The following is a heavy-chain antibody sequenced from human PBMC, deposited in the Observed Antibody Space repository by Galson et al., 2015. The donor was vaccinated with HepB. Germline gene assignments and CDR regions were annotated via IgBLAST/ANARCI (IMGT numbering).Heavy chain of an antibody. D-gene: IGHD4-17*01. Sequence: PLRLSCAASGFTFSNYAMNWVRQAPGKGLEWVAVISFDGSNKYYVDSVKGRFTISRDNPKNTLFLQMDSLRTEDTAIYYCARATLLTTLHPWGQGTLVTVSS. CDR3: ARATLLTTLHP. J-gene: IGHJ5*02. CDR2: ISFDGSNK. CDR1: GFTFSNYA. V-gene: IGHV3-30-3*01.